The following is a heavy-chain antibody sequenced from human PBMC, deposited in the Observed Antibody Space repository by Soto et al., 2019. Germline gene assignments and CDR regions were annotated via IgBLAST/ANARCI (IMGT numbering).Heavy chain of an antibody. D-gene: IGHD4-17*01. V-gene: IGHV1-69*01. Sequence: QVQLVQSGAEVKKPGSSVKVSCKASGGTFSSYAISWVRQAPGQGLEWMGGIIPIFGTANYAQKFQGRVTITADESTSTAYMGMSSLRSEETDVYYCARDGDYEVMWFDPWGQGTLVTVSS. CDR3: ARDGDYEVMWFDP. CDR2: IIPIFGTA. J-gene: IGHJ5*02. CDR1: GGTFSSYA.